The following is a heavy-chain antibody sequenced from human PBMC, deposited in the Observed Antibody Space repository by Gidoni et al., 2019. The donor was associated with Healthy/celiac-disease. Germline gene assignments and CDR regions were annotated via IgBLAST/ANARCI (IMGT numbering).Heavy chain of an antibody. Sequence: EVQLVESGGGLVKPGGPLRLSCAASGVPFSSYNMNWVRQAPGKGLEWVSSISSSGSTIYYADSVKGRFTISRDNAKNSLYLQMNSLRAEDTAVYYCARATFDYGGTFDYWGQGTLVTVSS. CDR1: GVPFSSYN. CDR3: ARATFDYGGTFDY. V-gene: IGHV3-21*01. CDR2: ISSSGSTI. J-gene: IGHJ4*02. D-gene: IGHD4-17*01.